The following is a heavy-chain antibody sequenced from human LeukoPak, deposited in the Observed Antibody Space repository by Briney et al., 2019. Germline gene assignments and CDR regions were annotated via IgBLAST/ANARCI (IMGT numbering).Heavy chain of an antibody. CDR3: VITVAVIDY. J-gene: IGHJ4*02. D-gene: IGHD6-19*01. Sequence: GGSLRLSCAASGFSVSGNYMSWVRQTPGKGLEWVSVIYSGDSSYYTDSVKGRFTISRDNSNNTLCLQMNSLRAEDTAVYYCVITVAVIDYWGQGTLVTVSS. CDR1: GFSVSGNY. CDR2: IYSGDSS. V-gene: IGHV3-66*01.